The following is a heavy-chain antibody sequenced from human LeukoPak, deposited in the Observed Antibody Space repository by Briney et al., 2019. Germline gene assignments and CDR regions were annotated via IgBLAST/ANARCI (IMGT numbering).Heavy chain of an antibody. Sequence: GRTLRLSCAASGFTFSSYGMHWVRQAPGKGLEWVAVISNDGSNNYYADSVKGRFTISRDNFKNTLYLQMNSLRAEDAAVYYCAKDISCGGTYYYYGMDVWGQVTTVTVSS. CDR3: AKDISCGGTYYYYGMDV. J-gene: IGHJ6*02. V-gene: IGHV3-30*18. CDR2: ISNDGSNN. CDR1: GFTFSSYG. D-gene: IGHD3-16*01.